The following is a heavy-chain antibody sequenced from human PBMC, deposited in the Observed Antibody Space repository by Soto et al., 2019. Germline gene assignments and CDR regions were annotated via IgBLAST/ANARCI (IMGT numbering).Heavy chain of an antibody. D-gene: IGHD3-10*01. CDR2: IYYSGST. CDR3: ARVAEMVRGVIFYAFDI. J-gene: IGHJ3*02. Sequence: LSLTCTVSVGSISSYYWSWIRQPPGKGLEWIGYIYYSGSTNYNPSLKSRVTISVDTSKNQFSLKLSSVTAADTAVYYCARVAEMVRGVIFYAFDIWGQGTMVTVSS. CDR1: VGSISSYY. V-gene: IGHV4-59*01.